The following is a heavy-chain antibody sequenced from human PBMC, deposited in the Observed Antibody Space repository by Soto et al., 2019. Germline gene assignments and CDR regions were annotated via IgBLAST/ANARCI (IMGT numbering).Heavy chain of an antibody. CDR3: ARDSSGYDPNAAFDY. V-gene: IGHV1-2*04. Sequence: APVKASCKASGYTFTGYYMHWVRQAPGQGLEWMGWINPNSGGTNYAQKFQGWVTMTRDTSISTAYMELSRLRSDDTAVYYCARDSSGYDPNAAFDYWGQGTLVTVSS. D-gene: IGHD5-12*01. CDR2: INPNSGGT. J-gene: IGHJ4*02. CDR1: GYTFTGYY.